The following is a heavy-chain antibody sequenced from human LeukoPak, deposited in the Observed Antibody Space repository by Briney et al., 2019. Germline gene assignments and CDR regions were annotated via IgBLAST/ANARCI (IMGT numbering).Heavy chain of an antibody. CDR1: GGSISSSSYY. CDR3: VRLSCSSTSCFHTFDI. J-gene: IGHJ3*02. CDR2: VYYSGST. V-gene: IGHV4-39*01. Sequence: PSETLSLTCTVSGGSISSSSYYWGWIRQPPGKGLEWIGSVYYSGSTYYNPSLKSRVTISVDTSKNQFSLRLSSVTAADTAVYYCVRLSCSSTSCFHTFDIWGQGTMVTVSS. D-gene: IGHD2-2*01.